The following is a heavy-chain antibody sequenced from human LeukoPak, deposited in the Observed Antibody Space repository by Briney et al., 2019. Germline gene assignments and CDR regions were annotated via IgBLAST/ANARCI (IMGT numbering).Heavy chain of an antibody. D-gene: IGHD1-26*01. J-gene: IGHJ3*02. V-gene: IGHV4-39*01. CDR2: IYYSGST. Sequence: SETLSLTCTVSGGSISSSSYYWGWIRQPPGKGLEWIGSIYYSGSTYYNPSLKSRVTISVDTSKNQFSLKLSSVTAADTAVYYCARLEGAPDAFDIWGQGTMVTVSS. CDR3: ARLEGAPDAFDI. CDR1: GGSISSSSYY.